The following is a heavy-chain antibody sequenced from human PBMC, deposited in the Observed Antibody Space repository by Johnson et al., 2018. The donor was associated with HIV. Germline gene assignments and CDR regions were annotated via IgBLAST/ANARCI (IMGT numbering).Heavy chain of an antibody. J-gene: IGHJ3*02. D-gene: IGHD3-16*02. CDR3: ATELSLLRDAFDI. CDR2: IRYDGSNK. CDR1: GFTVSSNY. V-gene: IGHV3-30*02. Sequence: QVQLVESGGGLVQPGGSLRLSCAASGFTVSSNYMSWVRQAPGKGLEWVAFIRYDGSNKYYADSVKGRFTISRDISKDTLYLQMNSLRAEDTAVYYCATELSLLRDAFDIWGQGTMVTVSS.